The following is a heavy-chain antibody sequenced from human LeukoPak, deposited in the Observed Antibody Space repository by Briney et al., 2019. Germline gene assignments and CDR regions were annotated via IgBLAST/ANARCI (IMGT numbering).Heavy chain of an antibody. J-gene: IGHJ4*02. Sequence: GSVKLSCKASGYTFTSYGISWVRQAPGQGLEWVGWISAYNGNTNYAQKLQGRVTMTTDTSTSTAYIELRSLRSDDTAVYYCAREYILTAYYGDYWGQGALVTVSS. CDR2: ISAYNGNT. CDR1: GYTFTSYG. CDR3: AREYILTAYYGDY. V-gene: IGHV1-18*01. D-gene: IGHD3-9*01.